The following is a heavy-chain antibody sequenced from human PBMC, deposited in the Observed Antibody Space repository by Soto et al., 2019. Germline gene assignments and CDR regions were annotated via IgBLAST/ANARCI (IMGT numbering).Heavy chain of an antibody. CDR3: AKDQCSSISCYTAAFDI. Sequence: EVQLVESGGGLVQPGRSLRLSCAASGFTFDDYAMHWVRQAPGKGLEWVSGMSWNSGSVGYADSVKGRFTISRDNAKNSLYLQMNSLRAEDTALYYCAKDQCSSISCYTAAFDIWGQGTRVTVSS. D-gene: IGHD2-2*02. CDR1: GFTFDDYA. V-gene: IGHV3-9*01. CDR2: MSWNSGSV. J-gene: IGHJ3*02.